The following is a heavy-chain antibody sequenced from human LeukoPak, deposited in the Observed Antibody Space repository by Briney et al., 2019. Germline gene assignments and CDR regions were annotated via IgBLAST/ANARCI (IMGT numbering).Heavy chain of an antibody. V-gene: IGHV1-2*02. CDR1: GYTFNGYY. CDR2: INPNSGGT. D-gene: IGHD4-17*01. CDR3: ARDPPDYGAPAYFDY. J-gene: IGHJ4*02. Sequence: GASVKVSCKASGYTFNGYYMHWVRQAPGEGLEWMGWINPNSGGTNYAQKFQGRVTMTRDTSISTAYMELSRLRSDDTAVYYCARDPPDYGAPAYFDYWGQGTLVTVSS.